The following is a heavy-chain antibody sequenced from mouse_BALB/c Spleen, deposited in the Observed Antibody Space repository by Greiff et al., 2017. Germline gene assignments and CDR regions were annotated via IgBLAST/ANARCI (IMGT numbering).Heavy chain of an antibody. V-gene: IGHV5-17*03. CDR3: ARRRFYAMDY. Sequence: EVHLVESGGGLVQPGGSRKLSCAASGFTFSSFGMHWVRQAPEKGLEWVAYISSGSSTIYYADTVKGRFTISRDNAKNTLYLQMSSLKSEDTAMYYCARRRFYAMDYWGQGTSVTVSS. J-gene: IGHJ4*01. CDR2: ISSGSSTI. CDR1: GFTFSSFG.